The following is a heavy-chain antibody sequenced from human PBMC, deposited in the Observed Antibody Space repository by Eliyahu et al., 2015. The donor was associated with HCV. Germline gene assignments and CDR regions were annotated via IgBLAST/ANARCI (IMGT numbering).Heavy chain of an antibody. Sequence: QVQLQESGPGLVXPSETLSLTCXVXGXXIXXYYGSWXRXPPGKGLEWIGYIXNSGSPTDHPSLKSRVTVSLDTSKNQFSLKLISVTAADTAVYYCASGGGGVPVAGTGGWFDPWGQGTLVTVSS. CDR2: IXNSGSP. CDR1: GXXIXXYY. J-gene: IGHJ5*02. D-gene: IGHD6-19*01. V-gene: IGHV4-59*01. CDR3: ASGGGGVPVAGTGGWFDP.